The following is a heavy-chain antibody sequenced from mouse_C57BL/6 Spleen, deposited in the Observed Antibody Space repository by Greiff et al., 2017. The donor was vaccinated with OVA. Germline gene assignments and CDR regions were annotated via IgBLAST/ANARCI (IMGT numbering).Heavy chain of an antibody. J-gene: IGHJ3*01. Sequence: QVQLQESGAELVKPGASVKMSCKASGYTFTSYWITWVQQRPGQGLEWIGDINPGSGSTNYTEKFKSKATLTVDTTSSTAYMQLSSLTSEDSAVDYCARGDYYLSWFADWGQGTLVTVSA. CDR1: GYTFTSYW. CDR3: ARGDYYLSWFAD. CDR2: INPGSGST. D-gene: IGHD1-1*01. V-gene: IGHV1-55*01.